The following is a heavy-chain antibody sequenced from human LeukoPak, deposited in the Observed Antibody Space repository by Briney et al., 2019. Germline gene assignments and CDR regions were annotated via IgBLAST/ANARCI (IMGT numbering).Heavy chain of an antibody. CDR2: INKDGSAT. Sequence: GGSLRLSCEASGFTFDAYAMHWVRQAPGKGLEWVSLINKDGSATYYADSVKGRFTISRDNGKNSLYLQMNSLRSEDTALYYCATWAFYHSLDVWGQGTTVTVSS. CDR1: GFTFDAYA. J-gene: IGHJ6*02. D-gene: IGHD1-26*01. CDR3: ATWAFYHSLDV. V-gene: IGHV3-43*02.